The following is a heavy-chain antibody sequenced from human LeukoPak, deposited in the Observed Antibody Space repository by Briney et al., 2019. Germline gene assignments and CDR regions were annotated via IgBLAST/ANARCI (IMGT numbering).Heavy chain of an antibody. Sequence: GGSLRLSCAASGFTFSSYGMHWVRQAPGKGLEWVAVIWYDGSNKYYADSVKGRFTISRDNSKNTLYLQMNSLRAEDTAVYYCAGASARYSSSWCFDYWGQGTLVTVSS. D-gene: IGHD6-13*01. V-gene: IGHV3-33*01. CDR3: AGASARYSSSWCFDY. CDR1: GFTFSSYG. CDR2: IWYDGSNK. J-gene: IGHJ4*02.